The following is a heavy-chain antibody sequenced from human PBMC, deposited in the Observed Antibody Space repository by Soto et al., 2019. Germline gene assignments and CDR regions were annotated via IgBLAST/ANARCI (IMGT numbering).Heavy chain of an antibody. D-gene: IGHD3-3*01. Sequence: ASVKVSCKASGYTFTGYYMHWVRQAPGQGLEWMGWINPNSGGTNYAQKFQGWVTMTRDTSISTAYMELSRLRSDDTAVYYCARAGGYDFWSGYSSWFYYYGMDVWGQGTTVTSP. J-gene: IGHJ6*02. CDR2: INPNSGGT. V-gene: IGHV1-2*04. CDR1: GYTFTGYY. CDR3: ARAGGYDFWSGYSSWFYYYGMDV.